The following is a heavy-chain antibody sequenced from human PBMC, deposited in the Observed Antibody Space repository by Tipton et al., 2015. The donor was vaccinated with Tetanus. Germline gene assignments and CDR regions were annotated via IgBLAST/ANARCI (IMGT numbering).Heavy chain of an antibody. V-gene: IGHV4-59*01. J-gene: IGHJ6*02. CDR2: IYYSGNT. D-gene: IGHD1-26*01. CDR3: ARDWEGGYGMDV. Sequence: LRLSCTVSGGSISPFYWNWIRQSPGKGLEWIGYIYYSGNTNYNPSLKSRVTMSVDTSKNQFSLKLNSVTAADTAVYYCARDWEGGYGMDVWGQGTTVTVSS. CDR1: GGSISPFY.